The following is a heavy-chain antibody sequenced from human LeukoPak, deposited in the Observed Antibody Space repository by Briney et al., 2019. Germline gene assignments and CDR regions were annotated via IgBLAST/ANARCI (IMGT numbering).Heavy chain of an antibody. D-gene: IGHD6-19*01. CDR1: GFTFSSYA. Sequence: GGSLRLSCAASGFTFSSYAMSWVRQAPGKGLEWVSAISGSGAGTYYADSVKGRFAISRDNSKNTLYLQMNSLRADDTAVYYCAKGSYSSGWANRYWGQGTLVTVSS. CDR2: ISGSGAGT. CDR3: AKGSYSSGWANRY. V-gene: IGHV3-23*01. J-gene: IGHJ4*02.